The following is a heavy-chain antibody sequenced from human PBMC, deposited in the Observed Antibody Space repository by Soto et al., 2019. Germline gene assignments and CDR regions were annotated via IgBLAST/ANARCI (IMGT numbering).Heavy chain of an antibody. J-gene: IGHJ4*02. Sequence: QVQLVQSGAEVKKPGASVKVSCKASGYTFTSYYMHWVRQAPGQGLEWMGIINPSGGSTGYAQKFKGRVTMTRDTSTSTVYMELSSLRSEDTAVYYCARDPIYCSSTSCPPFDYWGQGTLVTVSS. V-gene: IGHV1-46*01. CDR1: GYTFTSYY. D-gene: IGHD2-2*01. CDR3: ARDPIYCSSTSCPPFDY. CDR2: INPSGGST.